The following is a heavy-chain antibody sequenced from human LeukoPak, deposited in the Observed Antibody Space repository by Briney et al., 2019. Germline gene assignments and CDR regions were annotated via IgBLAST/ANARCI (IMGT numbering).Heavy chain of an antibody. Sequence: GGSLRLSCAVSGFSFSSFVMHWVRQAPGKGLEWVAAILPDGGNKHYADSVKGRVTISRDNSKNTLCLQMNSLRAEDTALYYCAIMTTVVTNFDYWGQGTLVTVSS. D-gene: IGHD4-23*01. CDR2: ILPDGGNK. CDR3: AIMTTVVTNFDY. V-gene: IGHV3-30-3*01. CDR1: GFSFSSFV. J-gene: IGHJ4*02.